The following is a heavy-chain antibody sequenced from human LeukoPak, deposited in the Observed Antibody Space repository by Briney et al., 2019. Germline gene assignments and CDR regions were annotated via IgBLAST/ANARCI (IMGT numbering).Heavy chain of an antibody. CDR2: ISSSSSYI. CDR3: ARDTVAYPRRFDY. Sequence: PGGSLRLSCAASGFTFSSYSMNWVRQAPGKGLEWVSSISSSSSYIYYADSVKGRFTISRDNAKNSLYLQMNSLRAEDTAVYYCARDTVAYPRRFDYWGQGTLVTVSS. CDR1: GFTFSSYS. V-gene: IGHV3-21*01. J-gene: IGHJ4*02.